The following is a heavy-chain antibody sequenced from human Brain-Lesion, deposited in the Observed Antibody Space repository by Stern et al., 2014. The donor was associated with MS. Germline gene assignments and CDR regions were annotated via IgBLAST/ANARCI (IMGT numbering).Heavy chain of an antibody. D-gene: IGHD1-26*01. Sequence: QVQLVESGPGLVKPSETLSLTCTVSGGSISSSTYYWAWIRQPPGKGLEWIGNIYYIGLTYYNPSLKSRVTISVDMSKNQFSLKLSSVTAADTAIYYCARHDSVPRPSQLYSARDRGPGYFDYWGQGTLVTVSS. CDR2: IYYIGLT. J-gene: IGHJ4*02. CDR3: ARHDSVPRPSQLYSARDRGPGYFDY. CDR1: GGSISSSTYY. V-gene: IGHV4-39*01.